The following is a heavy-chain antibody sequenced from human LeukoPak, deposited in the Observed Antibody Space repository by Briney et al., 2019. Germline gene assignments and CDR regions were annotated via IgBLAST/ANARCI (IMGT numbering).Heavy chain of an antibody. CDR2: ISYDGTNK. CDR3: ARGYWSFDY. D-gene: IGHD2-8*02. J-gene: IGHJ4*02. Sequence: PGGSLRLSCAASGFTFSSYAMHWVRQAPGKGLQWVAFISYDGTNKYYADSVKGRFTISRDNSKNTLYLQMNSLRPEDTAVCYCARGYWSFDYWGQGTLVTVSS. V-gene: IGHV3-30-3*01. CDR1: GFTFSSYA.